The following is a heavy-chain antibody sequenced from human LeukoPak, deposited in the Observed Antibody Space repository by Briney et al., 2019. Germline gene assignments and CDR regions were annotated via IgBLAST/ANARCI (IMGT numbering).Heavy chain of an antibody. J-gene: IGHJ4*02. CDR1: GFTFSSYG. CDR3: ARDQDFAFDY. Sequence: GGSLRLSCAASGFTFSSYGMHWVRRAPGKGLEWVAVIWYDGSNKYYADSVKGRFTISRDNAKDSLYLQMNSLRDEDTAVYFCARDQDFAFDYWGQGTLVTVSS. V-gene: IGHV3-33*01. CDR2: IWYDGSNK. D-gene: IGHD3/OR15-3a*01.